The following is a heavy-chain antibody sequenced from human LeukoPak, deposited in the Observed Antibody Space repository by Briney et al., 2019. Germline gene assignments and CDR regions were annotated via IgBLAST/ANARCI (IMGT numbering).Heavy chain of an antibody. CDR1: GFTFSSYG. J-gene: IGHJ4*02. V-gene: IGHV3-33*01. Sequence: GGSLRLSCAASGFTFSSYGLHWVRQAPGKGLEWVAVIWYDGNKKYYADSVKGRFTTSRDNSKNTLYLQMNSLRAEDTAVYYCARGQLLFDYWGQGTLVTVSS. D-gene: IGHD2-2*01. CDR3: ARGQLLFDY. CDR2: IWYDGNKK.